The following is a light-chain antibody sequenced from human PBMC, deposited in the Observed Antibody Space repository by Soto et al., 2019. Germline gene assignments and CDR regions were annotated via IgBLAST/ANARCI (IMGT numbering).Light chain of an antibody. CDR2: EVS. CDR3: SSYAGSTLYV. CDR1: SSDVGGYNY. Sequence: QSALTQPPSASGSPGQSVTISCTGTSSDVGGYNYVSWYQQHPGKAPKLMIYEVSKRPSGVPDRFSGSKSGNTASLTVSGLQAEAEADYSCSSYAGSTLYVFGTGTKLTVL. V-gene: IGLV2-8*01. J-gene: IGLJ1*01.